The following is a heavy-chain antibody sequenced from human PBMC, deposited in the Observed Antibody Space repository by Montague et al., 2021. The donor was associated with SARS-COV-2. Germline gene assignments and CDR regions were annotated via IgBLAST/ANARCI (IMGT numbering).Heavy chain of an antibody. D-gene: IGHD4-23*01. CDR1: GFTFSSYA. CDR2: IVNNGRKS. V-gene: IGHV3-23*01. CDR3: AKETAAIGNSLFDY. J-gene: IGHJ4*02. Sequence: SLRLSCAASGFTFSSYAMSWVRQAPVKGLEWVSGIVNNGRKSFYADSVKGRFVISRDNSHKMVYLQLNSLRAEDTAIYYCAKETAAIGNSLFDYWGQGTLFTVSS.